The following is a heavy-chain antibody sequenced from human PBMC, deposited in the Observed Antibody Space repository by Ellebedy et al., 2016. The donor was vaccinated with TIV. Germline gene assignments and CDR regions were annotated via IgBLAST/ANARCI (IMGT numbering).Heavy chain of an antibody. CDR2: IHSDGSIT. CDR1: GFTFSSFW. Sequence: PGGSLRLSCAASGFTFSSFWMHWVRQAPGKGLVWVSRIHSDGSITTYADSAKGRFTISRDNAKNTVYLQMNSLRAEDTAVYYCARDSRWSTTAPGAFDIWGQGTMVTVSS. V-gene: IGHV3-74*01. D-gene: IGHD1-26*01. J-gene: IGHJ3*02. CDR3: ARDSRWSTTAPGAFDI.